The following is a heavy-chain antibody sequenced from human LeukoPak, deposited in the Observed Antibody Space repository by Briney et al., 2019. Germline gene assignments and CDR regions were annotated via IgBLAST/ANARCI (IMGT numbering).Heavy chain of an antibody. CDR2: ISDSGGST. V-gene: IGHV3-23*01. J-gene: IGHJ3*02. D-gene: IGHD4-17*01. CDR1: GFTFRSYA. CDR3: AKDRTVTMFSDDAFDI. Sequence: GGSLRLSCAASGFTFRSYAMSWVRQAPGKGLEWVSSISDSGGSTHYADSVKGRLTISRDNSKNTLYLQMNSLRAEDTAVYYCAKDRTVTMFSDDAFDIWGQGTMVTVSS.